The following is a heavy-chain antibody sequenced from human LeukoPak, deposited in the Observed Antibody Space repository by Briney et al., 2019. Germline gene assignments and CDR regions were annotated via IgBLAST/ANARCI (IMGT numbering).Heavy chain of an antibody. CDR2: INHSGST. Sequence: SETLSLTCAVYGGSFSGYYWSWIRQPPGKGLEWIGEINHSGSTNYNPSLKSRVTISVDTSKNQFSLKLSSVTAADTAVYYCARDGGMAFDIWGQGTMVTVSS. D-gene: IGHD2-15*01. CDR3: ARDGGMAFDI. V-gene: IGHV4-34*01. J-gene: IGHJ3*02. CDR1: GGSFSGYY.